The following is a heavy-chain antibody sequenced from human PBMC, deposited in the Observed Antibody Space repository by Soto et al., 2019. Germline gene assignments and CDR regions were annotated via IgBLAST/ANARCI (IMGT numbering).Heavy chain of an antibody. V-gene: IGHV3-48*03. CDR3: ASGGSGRPSYYDFSSGSGWFDP. J-gene: IGHJ5*02. CDR1: GFTFSSYE. D-gene: IGHD3-3*01. Sequence: GGSLRLSCAASGFTFSSYEMNWVRQAPGKGLEWVSYISSSGSTIYYADSVKGRFTISRDNAKNSLYLQMNSLRAEDTAVYYCASGGSGRPSYYDFSSGSGWFDPWGQGTLVTVSS. CDR2: ISSSGSTI.